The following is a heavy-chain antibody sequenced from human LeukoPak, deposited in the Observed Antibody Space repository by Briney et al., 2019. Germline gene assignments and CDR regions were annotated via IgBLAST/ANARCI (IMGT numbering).Heavy chain of an antibody. CDR3: ARLRDGPNWFDP. CDR2: IYYSGST. CDR1: GGSISSSSYY. J-gene: IGHJ5*02. V-gene: IGHV4-39*01. Sequence: PSETLSLTFTVSGGSISSSSYYWGWIRQPPGKGLEWIGSIYYSGSTYYNPSLKSRVTISVDTSKNQFSLKLSSVTAADTAVYYCARLRDGPNWFDPWGQGTLVTVSS. D-gene: IGHD2-8*01.